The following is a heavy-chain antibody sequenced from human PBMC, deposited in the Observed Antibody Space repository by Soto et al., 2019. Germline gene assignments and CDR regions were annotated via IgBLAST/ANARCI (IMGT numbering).Heavy chain of an antibody. CDR1: GGSISSGAYY. CDR2: IYDSATT. J-gene: IGHJ6*02. Sequence: QVQLQESGPGLVKPSQTLSLTCTVSGGSISSGAYYWSWIRQLPEKGLEWIGFIYDSATTYYNPSFKSRVTTSDDTSNNQFALKLTSVTAADTAVYYCVRERSGDSKYYYGMDVWGPGTTVTVSS. CDR3: VRERSGDSKYYYGMDV. D-gene: IGHD4-17*01. V-gene: IGHV4-31*03.